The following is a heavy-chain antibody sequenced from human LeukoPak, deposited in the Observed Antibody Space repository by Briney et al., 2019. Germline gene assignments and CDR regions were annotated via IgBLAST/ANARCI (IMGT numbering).Heavy chain of an antibody. D-gene: IGHD3-10*01. CDR3: AKAPLLVRGVSFDY. CDR1: GFTLSHYW. CDR2: SHNDGSDT. V-gene: IGHV3-74*01. Sequence: PGGSLRLSCAASGFTLSHYWVHWVRQAPGKGLVWVSRSHNDGSDTIYADSVKGRFTISRDNSKNTLYLQMNSLRAEDTAVYYCAKAPLLVRGVSFDYWGQGTLVTVSS. J-gene: IGHJ4*02.